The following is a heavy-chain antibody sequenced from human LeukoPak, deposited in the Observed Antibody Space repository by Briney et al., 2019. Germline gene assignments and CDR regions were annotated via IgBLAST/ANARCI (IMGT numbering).Heavy chain of an antibody. V-gene: IGHV1-18*01. D-gene: IGHD2-15*01. J-gene: IGHJ4*02. CDR3: ARESRGCSGGSCYSGGDY. CDR1: GYTLNSYG. CDR2: ISAYNGNT. Sequence: GASVKVSCKASGYTLNSYGISWVRQAPGQGLEWMGWISAYNGNTNYAQKLQGRVTMTTDTSTSTAYMELRSLRSDDTAVYYCARESRGCSGGSCYSGGDYWGQGTLVTVSS.